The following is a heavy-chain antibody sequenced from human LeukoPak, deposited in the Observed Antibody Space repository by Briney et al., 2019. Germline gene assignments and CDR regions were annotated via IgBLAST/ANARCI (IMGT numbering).Heavy chain of an antibody. CDR1: GGSISNYY. CDR3: ARGPYSSVGFDY. J-gene: IGHJ4*02. Sequence: SETLSLTCTVSGGSISNYYWSWIRQPPGKGLEWIGYIYYSGSTNYNPSLKSRVTISVDTSKNQFSLKLSSVTAADTAVYYCARGPYSSVGFDYWGQGTLVTVSS. V-gene: IGHV4-59*12. D-gene: IGHD6-25*01. CDR2: IYYSGST.